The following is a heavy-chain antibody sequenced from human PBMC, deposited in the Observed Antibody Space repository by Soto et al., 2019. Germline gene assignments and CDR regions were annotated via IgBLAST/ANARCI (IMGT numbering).Heavy chain of an antibody. CDR2: INSDWSSR. V-gene: IGHV3-74*01. CDR3: AIWLLNYYGVDV. CDR1: GFTFSSYW. Sequence: EVQLVESGGGLVQPGGSLRLSCAASGFTFSSYWMHWVRQAPGKGLVWVSRINSDWSSRSYADSVKGRFTISRDNAKNTLYLHMRTLRAEDMDVYYCAIWLLNYYGVDVWGQGTTVTVSS. D-gene: IGHD5-18*01. J-gene: IGHJ6*02.